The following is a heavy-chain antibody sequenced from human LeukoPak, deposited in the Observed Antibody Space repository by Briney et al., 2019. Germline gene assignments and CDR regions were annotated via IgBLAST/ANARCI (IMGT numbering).Heavy chain of an antibody. CDR3: ATFLNVVVVDYFDY. CDR1: GFTFSSYS. D-gene: IGHD2-15*01. Sequence: GGSLRLSCAASGFTFSSYSMNWVRQAPGKGLEWVSSISSSSSYIYYADSVKGRFTISRDNAKNSLYLQMNSLRAEDTAVYYCATFLNVVVVDYFDYWGQGTLVTVSS. V-gene: IGHV3-21*01. J-gene: IGHJ4*02. CDR2: ISSSSSYI.